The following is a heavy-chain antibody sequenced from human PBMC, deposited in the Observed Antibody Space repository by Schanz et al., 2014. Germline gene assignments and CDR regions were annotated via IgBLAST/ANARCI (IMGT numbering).Heavy chain of an antibody. V-gene: IGHV1-18*01. J-gene: IGHJ3*01. CDR3: ARETTIITGGAFDV. Sequence: QVQLVQSGGEVKKPGASATVSCKASGGTFSSSTLTWVRQAPGQGPEWMGWISAFDDKTDYAQNFQGRLIMTTDTSTTTVYMELRGLRSDDTAVYHCARETTIITGGAFDVWGQGTMVTVSS. CDR2: ISAFDDKT. CDR1: GGTFSSST. D-gene: IGHD3-9*01.